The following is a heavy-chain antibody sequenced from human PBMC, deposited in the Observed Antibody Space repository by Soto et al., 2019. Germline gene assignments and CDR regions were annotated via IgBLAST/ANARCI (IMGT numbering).Heavy chain of an antibody. CDR3: ARGRYCLTGRCFPNWFDS. CDR1: GDSISTVDYF. V-gene: IGHV4-30-4*01. Sequence: TLSLTCSVSGDSISTVDYFWAWVRQPPGQALEYIGYIYKSATTYYNPSFESRVAISLDTSKSQFSLNVTSLTAADTAVYFCARGRYCLTGRCFPNWFDSWGQGTLVTVSS. CDR2: IYKSATT. D-gene: IGHD2-15*01. J-gene: IGHJ5*01.